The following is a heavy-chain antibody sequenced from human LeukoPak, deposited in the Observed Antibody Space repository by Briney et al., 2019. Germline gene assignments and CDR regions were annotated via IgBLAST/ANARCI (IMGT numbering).Heavy chain of an antibody. CDR1: GFTFSSYN. J-gene: IGHJ4*02. D-gene: IGHD3-22*01. CDR3: AANNYYDSSGYGFAY. Sequence: GGSLRLSCAASGFTFSSYNMNWVRQAPGKGLEWVAVISYDGSNKYYADSVKGRFTIPRDNSKNTLYLQMNSLRAEDTAVYYCAANNYYDSSGYGFAYWGQGTLVTVSS. CDR2: ISYDGSNK. V-gene: IGHV3-30*03.